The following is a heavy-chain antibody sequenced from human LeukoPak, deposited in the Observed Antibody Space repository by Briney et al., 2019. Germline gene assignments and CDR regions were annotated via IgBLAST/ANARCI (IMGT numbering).Heavy chain of an antibody. CDR1: GGSISSSSYY. CDR2: IYYSGST. D-gene: IGHD3-22*01. Sequence: SETLSLTCTVSGGSISSSSYYWGWIRQPPGKGLEGIGRIYYSGSTYYNPSLKSRVTISVDTSKNQFSLKLSSVTAADTAVYYCASGRGYYYDSSGDLENWGQGTLVTVSS. J-gene: IGHJ4*02. CDR3: ASGRGYYYDSSGDLEN. V-gene: IGHV4-39*01.